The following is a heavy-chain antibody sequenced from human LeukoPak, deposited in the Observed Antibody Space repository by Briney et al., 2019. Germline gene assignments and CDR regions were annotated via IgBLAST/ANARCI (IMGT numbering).Heavy chain of an antibody. V-gene: IGHV3-74*01. CDR1: GFTFSGYW. CDR3: ARETAHCGGDCFDY. CDR2: INPDGRTI. J-gene: IGHJ4*02. Sequence: GGSLRLSCAASGFTFSGYWMHWVRQAPGKGLVWLSRINPDGRTIDYADAVEGRFTISRDNAQNSLYLEMNSLRVEDTALYYCARETAHCGGDCFDYWGQGTLVTVSS. D-gene: IGHD2-21*01.